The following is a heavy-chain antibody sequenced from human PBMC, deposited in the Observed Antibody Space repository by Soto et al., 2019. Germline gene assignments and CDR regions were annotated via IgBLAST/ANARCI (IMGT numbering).Heavy chain of an antibody. CDR3: AREGNYYDSSGYLPLHNKQFQH. V-gene: IGHV3-30-3*01. CDR1: GFTFSSYA. J-gene: IGHJ1*01. CDR2: ISYDGSNK. D-gene: IGHD3-22*01. Sequence: GGSLRLSCAASGFTFSSYAMHWVRQAPGKGLEWVAVISYDGSNKYYADSVKGRFTISRDNSKNTLYLQMNSLRAEDTAVYYCAREGNYYDSSGYLPLHNKQFQHWGQGTLVTVSS.